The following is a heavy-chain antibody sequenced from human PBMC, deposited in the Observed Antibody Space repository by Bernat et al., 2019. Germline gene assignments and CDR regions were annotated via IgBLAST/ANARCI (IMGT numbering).Heavy chain of an antibody. Sequence: QLQLQESGPGLVKPSETLSLTCTVSGGSISSSSYYWGWIRQPPGKGLEWVGSIYFSWSTYYNPSLKSRVTISVDTSKNQFSLRLSYVTAADTAVYYWAMGRRAGYKNPVFFDYWGQGTLVTVSS. CDR1: GGSISSSSYY. D-gene: IGHD5-24*01. V-gene: IGHV4-39*01. J-gene: IGHJ4*02. CDR2: IYFSWST. CDR3: AMGRRAGYKNPVFFDY.